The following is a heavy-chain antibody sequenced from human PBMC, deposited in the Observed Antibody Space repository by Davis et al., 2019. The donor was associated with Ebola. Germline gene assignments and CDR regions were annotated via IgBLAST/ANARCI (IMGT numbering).Heavy chain of an antibody. CDR1: GFTFSNYG. Sequence: PGGSLRLSCAASGFTFSNYGFHWVRQAPGKGLEWVAVTSYDGNNKHYADSVKGRFTISRDNSKNTLFLQMNSLRAEDTAVYYCVKAATYYDYIWGSYPPRWGQGTLVTVSS. J-gene: IGHJ1*01. V-gene: IGHV3-30*18. CDR2: TSYDGNNK. CDR3: VKAATYYDYIWGSYPPR. D-gene: IGHD3-16*02.